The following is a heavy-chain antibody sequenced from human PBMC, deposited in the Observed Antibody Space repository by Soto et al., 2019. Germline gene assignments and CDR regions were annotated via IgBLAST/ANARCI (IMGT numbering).Heavy chain of an antibody. CDR1: GYTFTSYG. V-gene: IGHV1-18*01. J-gene: IGHJ4*02. D-gene: IGHD6-25*01. Sequence: QVQLVQSGAEVKKPGASVKVSCKASGYTFTSYGISWVRQAPGQGLEWMGWISAYNGNTNYAQKLQGRVTMTTDTXXSXAXXELRSLRSDDTAVYYCARDKGKGVRLRSTPGRVDYWGQGTLVTVSS. CDR2: ISAYNGNT. CDR3: ARDKGKGVRLRSTPGRVDY.